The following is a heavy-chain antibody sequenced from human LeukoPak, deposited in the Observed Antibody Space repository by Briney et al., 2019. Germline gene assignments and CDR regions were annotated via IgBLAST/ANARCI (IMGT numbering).Heavy chain of an antibody. CDR2: IYYSGST. CDR3: ARESKLSYFDY. CDR1: GDSIRSYY. Sequence: SETLSLTCTVSGDSIRSYYWSWIRQPPGKGLEWIGYIYYSGSTKYNPSLKSRVTISVDTSKNQFSLKLSSVTAADTAVYYCARESKLSYFDYWGQGSLVTVSS. V-gene: IGHV4-59*01. D-gene: IGHD2-15*01. J-gene: IGHJ4*02.